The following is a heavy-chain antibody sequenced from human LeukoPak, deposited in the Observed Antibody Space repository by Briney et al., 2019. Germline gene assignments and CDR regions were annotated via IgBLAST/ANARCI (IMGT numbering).Heavy chain of an antibody. V-gene: IGHV4-39*01. Sequence: PEILSLTCTVSGGSISSSSYYWGWIRQPPGKGLEWIGSIYYSGSTYYNPSLKSRVTISVDTSKNQFSLKLSSVTAADTAVYYCARPATAMTVTTAFAYWGQGTLVTVSS. D-gene: IGHD4-17*01. CDR2: IYYSGST. CDR3: ARPATAMTVTTAFAY. CDR1: GGSISSSSYY. J-gene: IGHJ4*02.